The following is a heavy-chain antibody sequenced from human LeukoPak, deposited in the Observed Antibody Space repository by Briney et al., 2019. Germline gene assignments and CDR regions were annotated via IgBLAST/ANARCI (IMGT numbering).Heavy chain of an antibody. J-gene: IGHJ4*02. CDR1: GFTFSSYE. D-gene: IGHD2-2*01. CDR3: GRGKSPAAVDD. Sequence: GGSLRLSCAAAGFTFSSYEMNWVRQAAGEGVGWVSYISSSGSNIYYADCVKGRFTISRDNGKNRLYQKMNSQRVEDTALYYCGRGKSPAAVDDWGQGTLVTVPP. CDR2: ISSSGSNI. V-gene: IGHV3-48*03.